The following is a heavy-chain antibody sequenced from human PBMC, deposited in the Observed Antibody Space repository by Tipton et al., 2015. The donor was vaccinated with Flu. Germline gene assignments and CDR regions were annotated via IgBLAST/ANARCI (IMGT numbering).Heavy chain of an antibody. V-gene: IGHV4-38-2*01. J-gene: IGHJ4*01. Sequence: TLSLTCGVSGYSISSGYYWAWIRQPPGKGLEWIGSNYHNGGTYYNPSLRSRVTVSEDTSKNQFSLRLSSVTAADTAVYYCARGRDDFWSGYSPFDYWGHGTLVTVSS. CDR2: NYHNGGT. D-gene: IGHD3-3*01. CDR1: GYSISSGYY. CDR3: ARGRDDFWSGYSPFDY.